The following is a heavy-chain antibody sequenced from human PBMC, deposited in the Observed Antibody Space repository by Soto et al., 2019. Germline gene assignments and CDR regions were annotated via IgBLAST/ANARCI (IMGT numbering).Heavy chain of an antibody. J-gene: IGHJ4*02. D-gene: IGHD6-19*01. CDR2: INPAGGST. Sequence: QVQLLQSGSEVKEPGASMNISCKTSGFMFTNYYIHWIRQAPGQRPEWLAIINPAGGSTSYALNFHGRLTATRDVSTATVNLALKSLTSDDTAVYFCTRAGYTSSWSETSFEIWGQGTPVTVSA. CDR3: TRAGYTSSWSETSFEI. V-gene: IGHV1-46*03. CDR1: GFMFTNYY.